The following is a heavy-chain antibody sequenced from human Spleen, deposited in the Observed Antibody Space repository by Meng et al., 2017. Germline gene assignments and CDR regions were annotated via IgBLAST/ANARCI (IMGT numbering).Heavy chain of an antibody. Sequence: GESLKISCAATAFTVSSDYMNWVRQAPGKGLECVSVIYPDGTTYYADSVKGRFTISTDISKNTLYLQMNSLRAEDTAVYYCAAETFVRGIIVGLDVWGQGTTVTVSS. CDR2: IYPDGTT. CDR1: AFTVSSDY. V-gene: IGHV3-66*02. J-gene: IGHJ6*02. CDR3: AAETFVRGIIVGLDV. D-gene: IGHD3-10*01.